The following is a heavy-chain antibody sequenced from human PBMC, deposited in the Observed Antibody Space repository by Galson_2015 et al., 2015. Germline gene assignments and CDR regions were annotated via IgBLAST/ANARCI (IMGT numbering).Heavy chain of an antibody. CDR3: ARQTADGYKLDF. V-gene: IGHV1-2*04. CDR1: GYTFTGHY. Sequence: SVKVSCKASGYTFTGHYLHWVRQAPGQGLEWMGWLHPNSANTNYAQNFQAWVTMTWDTSIGTAYLEVSRLRSDDTAVYYCARQTADGYKLDFWGQGTLVTVSS. D-gene: IGHD5-24*01. CDR2: LHPNSANT. J-gene: IGHJ4*02.